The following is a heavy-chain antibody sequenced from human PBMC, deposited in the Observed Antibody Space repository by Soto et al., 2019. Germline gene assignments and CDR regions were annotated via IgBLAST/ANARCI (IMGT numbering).Heavy chain of an antibody. CDR1: GYTFTSYY. V-gene: IGHV1-46*01. Sequence: ASVKVSCKASGYTFTSYYMHWVRQAPGQGLEWMGIINPSGGSTSYARKFQGRVTMTRDTSTSTVYMELSSLRSEDTAVYYCARGGVLGGFPLILAYWGQGTLVTVSS. CDR3: ARGGVLGGFPLILAY. J-gene: IGHJ4*02. CDR2: INPSGGST. D-gene: IGHD3-3*01.